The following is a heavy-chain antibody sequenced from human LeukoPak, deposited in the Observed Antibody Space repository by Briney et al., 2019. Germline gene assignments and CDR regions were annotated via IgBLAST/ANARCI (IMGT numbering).Heavy chain of an antibody. CDR3: ARGVTMIGRLRFDP. CDR2: VYHTGST. Sequence: PSETLSLTCTVPGYSINSAYYWGWIRQPPGRGLEWIGSVYHTGSTYYNPSLKSRVTISLDTSKNQFSLKLSSVTAADTAAYYCARGVTMIGRLRFDPWGQGTLVTVSS. CDR1: GYSINSAYY. D-gene: IGHD3-22*01. J-gene: IGHJ5*02. V-gene: IGHV4-38-2*02.